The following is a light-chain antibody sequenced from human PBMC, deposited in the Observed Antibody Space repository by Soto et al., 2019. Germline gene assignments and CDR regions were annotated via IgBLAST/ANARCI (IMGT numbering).Light chain of an antibody. CDR2: DVS. V-gene: IGLV2-14*01. J-gene: IGLJ1*01. Sequence: QSALTQPASVSGSPGQSITISCTGTSSDVGGYNYVSWYQQHPGKAPKLMIYDVSNRPSGVSNRLSGSKSGNTASPTISGLQAEDEADYYCSSYTSSSTRVFGTGTKVTVL. CDR1: SSDVGGYNY. CDR3: SSYTSSSTRV.